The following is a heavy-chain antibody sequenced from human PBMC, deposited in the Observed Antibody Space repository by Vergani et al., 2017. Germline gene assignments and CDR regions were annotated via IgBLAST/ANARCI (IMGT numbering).Heavy chain of an antibody. D-gene: IGHD5-12*01. CDR1: GFTVSSNY. V-gene: IGHV3-53*01. J-gene: IGHJ3*02. CDR3: ARPYSGYDYGAFDI. CDR2: IYSGGST. Sequence: EVQLVESGGGLIQPGGSLRLSCAASGFTVSSNYMSWVRQAPGKGLEWVSVIYSGGSTYYADSVKGRFTISRDNSKNTLYLQMNSLRAEDTAVYYCARPYSGYDYGAFDIWGQGTMVTVSS.